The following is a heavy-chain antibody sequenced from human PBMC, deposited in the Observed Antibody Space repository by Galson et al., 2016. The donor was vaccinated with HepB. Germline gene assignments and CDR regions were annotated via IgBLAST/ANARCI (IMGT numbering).Heavy chain of an antibody. CDR2: IYFSGST. Sequence: SETLSLTCPVSGASVSTGNYYWSWIRQPPGKRLEWIGHIYFSGSTKYTPSLMSRVPISLDTSKNEFSLKLMSVTAADTAMYYCARGTGWDAFHIGGQGTLVTVSS. V-gene: IGHV4-61*01. D-gene: IGHD1-14*01. CDR3: ARGTGWDAFHI. CDR1: GASVSTGNYY. J-gene: IGHJ3*02.